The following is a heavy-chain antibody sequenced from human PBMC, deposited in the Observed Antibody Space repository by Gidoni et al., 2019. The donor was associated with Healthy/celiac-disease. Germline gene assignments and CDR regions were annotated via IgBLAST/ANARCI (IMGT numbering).Heavy chain of an antibody. CDR2: INHSGST. J-gene: IGHJ6*02. CDR3: ARRGGSGSYYFSHYYYGMDV. V-gene: IGHV4-34*01. CDR1: GGSFSGYY. Sequence: QVQLQQWGAGLLKPSETLSLTCAVYGGSFSGYYWSWIRQPPGKGLEWIGEINHSGSTNYNPSLKSRVTISVDTSKNQFSLKLSSVTAADTAVYYCARRGGSGSYYFSHYYYGMDVWGQGTTVTVSS. D-gene: IGHD3-10*01.